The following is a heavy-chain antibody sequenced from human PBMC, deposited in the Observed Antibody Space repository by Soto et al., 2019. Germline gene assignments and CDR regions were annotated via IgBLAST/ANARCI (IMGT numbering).Heavy chain of an antibody. J-gene: IGHJ6*03. V-gene: IGHV1-18*01. Sequence: QVQLLQSGAEVKKPGASVKVSCQASGYTFTNYGITWVRQAPGQGLEWMGWISAYNGDTHYTQRLQGRVTMTTDTSTSTAYMELRGLRSDDTAVYYCARVRRLVGYFYYYMDVWDKGTTVTVSS. D-gene: IGHD6-6*01. CDR2: ISAYNGDT. CDR3: ARVRRLVGYFYYYMDV. CDR1: GYTFTNYG.